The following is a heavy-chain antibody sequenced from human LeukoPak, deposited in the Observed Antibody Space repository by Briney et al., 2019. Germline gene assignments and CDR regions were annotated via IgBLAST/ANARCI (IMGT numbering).Heavy chain of an antibody. J-gene: IGHJ6*02. V-gene: IGHV1-69*04. Sequence: SVKVSCKASGGTFSSYAISWVRQAPGQGLEWMGRIIPILGIANYAQKFQGRVTITADKSTSTAYMELSSLRSEDTAVYYCARHCSGGSCYWGGADYYYGMDVWGQGTTVTVSS. CDR3: ARHCSGGSCYWGGADYYYGMDV. CDR1: GGTFSSYA. CDR2: IIPILGIA. D-gene: IGHD2-15*01.